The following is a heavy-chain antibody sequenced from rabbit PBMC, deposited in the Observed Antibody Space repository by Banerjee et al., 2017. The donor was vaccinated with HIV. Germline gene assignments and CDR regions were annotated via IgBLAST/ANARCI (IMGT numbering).Heavy chain of an antibody. J-gene: IGHJ4*01. V-gene: IGHV1S47*01. CDR2: IYAGSSSNT. CDR1: GFDFSSYY. CDR3: VRDWASGSGPYYFNL. D-gene: IGHD1-1*01. Sequence: QEQLVESRGGLVQPGGSLKLSCKASGFDFSSYYMSWVRQAPGKGLEWIGYIYAGSSSNTYYASWVNGRFTISSNTNQNTVSLQLNSLTAADTATYFCVRDWASGSGPYYFNLWGPGTLVTVS.